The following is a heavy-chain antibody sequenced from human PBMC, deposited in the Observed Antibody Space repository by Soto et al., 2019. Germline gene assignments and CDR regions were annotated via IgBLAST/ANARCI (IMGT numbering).Heavy chain of an antibody. Sequence: EVQLLESGGGLVQPGGSLRLSCAASGFPFSSRAMSWVRQAPGKGLEWVSAISGSGTITYYADSVKGLFTISRDTSKNTRYLQMNSLRANDTAVDYCAEGARYCSGAYCRAWGKGTLVTVSS. CDR2: ISGSGTIT. CDR3: AEGARYCSGAYCRA. CDR1: GFPFSSRA. D-gene: IGHD2-15*01. J-gene: IGHJ5*02. V-gene: IGHV3-23*01.